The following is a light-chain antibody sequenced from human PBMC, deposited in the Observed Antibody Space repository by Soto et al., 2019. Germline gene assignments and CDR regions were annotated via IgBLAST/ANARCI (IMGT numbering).Light chain of an antibody. CDR2: GAS. CDR1: QSVSSN. Sequence: EIVMTQSPVTLSVSSGERATLSCRASQSVSSNLAWYQKKPGQAPRLLIDGASIRATGIPARFSGSGSGTEFTLTISSLQSEDFAVYYCQQYNDWPLTFGGGTKV. J-gene: IGKJ4*01. CDR3: QQYNDWPLT. V-gene: IGKV3-15*01.